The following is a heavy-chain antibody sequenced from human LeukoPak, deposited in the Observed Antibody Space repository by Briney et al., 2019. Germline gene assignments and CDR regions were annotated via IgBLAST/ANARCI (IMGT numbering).Heavy chain of an antibody. V-gene: IGHV1-24*01. CDR2: FDPEDGKT. CDR1: GYTLTELS. CDR3: ATGYLVTAGLMDV. D-gene: IGHD6-13*01. Sequence: ASVKVSCKVSGYTLTELSMFRVRQAPGKGLEWMGSFDPEDGKTVYAQKFQGRVTMTEDTSTDTAYMELSSLRSEGTAVYYCATGYLVTAGLMDVWGQGTTVTVSS. J-gene: IGHJ6*02.